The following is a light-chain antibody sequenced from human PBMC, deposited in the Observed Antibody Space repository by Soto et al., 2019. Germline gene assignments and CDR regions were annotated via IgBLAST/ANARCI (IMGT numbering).Light chain of an antibody. CDR1: SSDVGGYNY. CDR2: EVS. Sequence: QSALTQPASVSGSPGQSITISCTGTSSDVGGYNYVSWYQQHPGKAPKLMIYEVSNRPSGVSNRFSGSKSGNTASLTISGLQAEDEADYYCSSYTSSSTPLFGGGTKFTVL. J-gene: IGLJ2*01. V-gene: IGLV2-14*01. CDR3: SSYTSSSTPL.